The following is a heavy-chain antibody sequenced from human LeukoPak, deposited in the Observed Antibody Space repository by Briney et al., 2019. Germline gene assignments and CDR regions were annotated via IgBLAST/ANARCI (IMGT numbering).Heavy chain of an antibody. CDR2: ISWNSGSI. V-gene: IGHV3-9*01. CDR3: AKVLGNYYYGMDV. CDR1: GFTFDDYA. D-gene: IGHD2-15*01. J-gene: IGHJ6*02. Sequence: SLRLSCAASGFTFDDYAMHWVRQAPGKGLEWVSGISWNSGSIGYADSVKGRFTISRDNAKNSLYLQMNSLRAEDTALYYCAKVLGNYYYGMDVWGQGTTVTVSS.